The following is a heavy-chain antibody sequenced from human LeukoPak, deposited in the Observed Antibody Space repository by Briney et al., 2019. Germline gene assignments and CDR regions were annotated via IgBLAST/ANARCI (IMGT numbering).Heavy chain of an antibody. J-gene: IGHJ6*03. Sequence: QPGESLRLSCAASGFTFSSYSMNWVRQAPGKGLEWVSYISSSSSTIYYADSVKGRFTISGDNAKNSLYLQMNSLRAEDTAVYYCVRERGYYDSSGQNYYYYYMDVWGKGTTVTVSS. D-gene: IGHD3-22*01. V-gene: IGHV3-48*01. CDR3: VRERGYYDSSGQNYYYYYMDV. CDR2: ISSSSSTI. CDR1: GFTFSSYS.